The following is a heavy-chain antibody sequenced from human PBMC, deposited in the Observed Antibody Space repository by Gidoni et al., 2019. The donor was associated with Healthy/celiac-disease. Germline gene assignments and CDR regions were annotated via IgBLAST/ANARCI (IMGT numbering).Heavy chain of an antibody. CDR3: TTFDY. CDR1: GFTFRNAG. CDR2: IRSKTDGGTT. J-gene: IGHJ4*02. V-gene: IGHV3-15*01. Sequence: EVQLVESGGGMVKPGGSLRLSWAASGFTFRNAGMSWVRQAPVKGLGWVGRIRSKTDGGTTDSAAPVKGRFTISRDYSNHTLYLQMNSLKTEDTAVYYCTTFDYWGQGTLVTVSA.